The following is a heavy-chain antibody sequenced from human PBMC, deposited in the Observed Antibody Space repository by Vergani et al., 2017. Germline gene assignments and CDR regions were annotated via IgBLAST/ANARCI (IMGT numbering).Heavy chain of an antibody. Sequence: QVQLQESGPGLVKPSQTLSLTCTVSCGSISSGGYYWSWLRQHPGKGLEWIGYIYSSGSTYYNPSLKSRVTISVDTSKNQFSLKLSSVTAADTAVYYCARVDYDLWMGGFDPWGQGTLVTVSS. D-gene: IGHD3-3*01. CDR3: ARVDYDLWMGGFDP. J-gene: IGHJ5*02. CDR2: IYSSGST. CDR1: CGSISSGGYY. V-gene: IGHV4-31*03.